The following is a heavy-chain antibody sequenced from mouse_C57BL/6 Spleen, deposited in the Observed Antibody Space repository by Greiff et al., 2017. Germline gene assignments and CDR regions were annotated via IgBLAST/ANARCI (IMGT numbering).Heavy chain of an antibody. CDR2: IDPEDGVT. CDR1: GFNIKDYY. V-gene: IGHV14-2*01. D-gene: IGHD2-3*01. CDR3: ARSALDGYYLDY. J-gene: IGHJ2*01. Sequence: VQLQQSGAELVKPGASVKLSCTASGFNIKDYYMHWVKQRTEQGLEWIGRIDPEDGVTKYAPKFQGKATITADTSSNTAYLQLSSLTSEYTAVYYCARSALDGYYLDYWGQGTPRTVSS.